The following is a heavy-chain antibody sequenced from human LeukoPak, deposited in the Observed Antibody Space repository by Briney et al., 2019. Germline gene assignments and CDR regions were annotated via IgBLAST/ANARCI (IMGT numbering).Heavy chain of an antibody. Sequence: SVKVSCKASGGTFSSYAISWVRQAPGQGLEWMGGIIPTFGTANYAQKFQGRVTITADESTSTAYMELSSLRSEDTAVYYCARAGGPQDAFDIWGQGTMVTVSS. CDR3: ARAGGPQDAFDI. V-gene: IGHV1-69*13. D-gene: IGHD3-10*01. CDR1: GGTFSSYA. J-gene: IGHJ3*02. CDR2: IIPTFGTA.